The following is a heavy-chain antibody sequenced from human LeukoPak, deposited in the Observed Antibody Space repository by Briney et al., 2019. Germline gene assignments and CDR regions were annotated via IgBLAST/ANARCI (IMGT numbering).Heavy chain of an antibody. Sequence: SGGSLRLSCAASGIIFSSHAMSWVRQAPGKGLEWVSLISGSGGHTYYGDSVKGRFTISRDNSTNRLYLQMNSLRPEDPAVYYRAKGGAATMRDGYNYYYYYMEVWGRGTTVTVSS. D-gene: IGHD5-24*01. V-gene: IGHV3-23*01. CDR3: AKGGAATMRDGYNYYYYYMEV. CDR2: ISGSGGHT. CDR1: GIIFSSHA. J-gene: IGHJ6*03.